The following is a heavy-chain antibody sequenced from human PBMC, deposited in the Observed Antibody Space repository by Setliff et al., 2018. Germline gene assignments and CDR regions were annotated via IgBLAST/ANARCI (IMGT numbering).Heavy chain of an antibody. CDR1: GGSISSYY. D-gene: IGHD5-12*01. CDR2: IYTSGST. CDR3: ARFLNPRDGYQNSPGFDF. Sequence: ETLSLTCTVSGGSISSYYWTWIRQPPGKGLEWIGYIYTSGSTNYNPSLKSRVTISVDTSRNQFSLKMSSMTAADTAVYYCARFLNPRDGYQNSPGFDFWGQGTLVTVSS. V-gene: IGHV4-4*08. J-gene: IGHJ4*02.